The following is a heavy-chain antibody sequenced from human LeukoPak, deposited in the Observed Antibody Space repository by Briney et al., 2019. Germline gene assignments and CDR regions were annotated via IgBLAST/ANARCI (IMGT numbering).Heavy chain of an antibody. CDR1: GFTFSSYA. CDR3: AKGPVVYFGVVGYYFGY. D-gene: IGHD3-3*01. J-gene: IGHJ4*02. CDR2: ISGSGGST. V-gene: IGHV3-23*01. Sequence: PGGSLRLSCAASGFTFSSYAMSWVHQAPGKGLEWVSAISGSGGSTYYADSVKGRFTISRDNSKNTLYLQMNSLRAEDTAVYYCAKGPVVYFGVVGYYFGYWGQGTLVTVSS.